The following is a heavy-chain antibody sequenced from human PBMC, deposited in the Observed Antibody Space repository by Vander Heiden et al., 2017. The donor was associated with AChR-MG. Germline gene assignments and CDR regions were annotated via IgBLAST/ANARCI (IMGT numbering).Heavy chain of an antibody. CDR3: AKLGGDDAFDI. D-gene: IGHD3-16*01. V-gene: IGHV3-30*18. J-gene: IGHJ3*02. Sequence: QVQLVESGGGVVQPGRSLRLSCAASGFTFSSYGMHWVRQAPGKGLEWVAVISYDGSNKYYADSVKGRFTISRDNSKNTLYLQMNSLRAEDTAVYYCAKLGGDDAFDIWGQGTMVTVSS. CDR1: GFTFSSYG. CDR2: ISYDGSNK.